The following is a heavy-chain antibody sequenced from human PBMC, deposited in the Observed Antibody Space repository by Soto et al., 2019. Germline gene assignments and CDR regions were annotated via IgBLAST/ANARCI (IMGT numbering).Heavy chain of an antibody. Sequence: PGESLKISCKGSGYSFTIYWIGWVRQMPGKGLEWMGIIYPGDSDTRYSPSFQGQVTISADKSISTAYLQRSSLKASDTAMYYSARHYCSSTSCYPVYYYYYGMDVWGQGTTVTVSS. D-gene: IGHD2-2*01. CDR3: ARHYCSSTSCYPVYYYYYGMDV. CDR2: IYPGDSDT. CDR1: GYSFTIYW. J-gene: IGHJ6*02. V-gene: IGHV5-51*01.